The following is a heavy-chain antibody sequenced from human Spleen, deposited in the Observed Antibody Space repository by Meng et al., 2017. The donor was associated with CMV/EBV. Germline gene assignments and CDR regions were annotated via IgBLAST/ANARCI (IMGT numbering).Heavy chain of an antibody. CDR1: GYTFTSYD. J-gene: IGHJ6*02. Sequence: ASVKVSCKASGYTFTSYDINWVRQATGQGLEWMGWMNPNSGNTGYAQKFQGRVTMTRNTSISTAYMELSSLRSEDTAVYYCARAITMVRGYYYYGMDVWGQGTTVTVSS. CDR3: ARAITMVRGYYYYGMDV. D-gene: IGHD3-10*01. V-gene: IGHV1-8*01. CDR2: MNPNSGNT.